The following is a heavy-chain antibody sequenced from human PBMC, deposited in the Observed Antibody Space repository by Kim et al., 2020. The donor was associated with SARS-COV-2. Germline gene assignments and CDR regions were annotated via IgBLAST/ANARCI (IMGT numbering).Heavy chain of an antibody. J-gene: IGHJ3*02. CDR3: VTSKRYYTVYLVEAFD. CDR2: INYSGCT. Sequence: SETLSLTCTVSGGSISSGGFYWSCIRSDTGKGVEWIGYINYSGCTYYYPSLKSRSIILLETYKNQIALQLSSVTATDKAAYYCVTSKRYYTVYLVEAFD. D-gene: IGHD1-26*01. V-gene: IGHV4-31*03. CDR1: GGSISSGGFY.